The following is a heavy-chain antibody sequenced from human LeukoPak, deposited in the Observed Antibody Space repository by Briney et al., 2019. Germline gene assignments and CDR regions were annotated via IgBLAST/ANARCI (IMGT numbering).Heavy chain of an antibody. CDR1: GFIFSSYA. J-gene: IGHJ4*02. CDR2: IRGSGDRI. V-gene: IGHV3-23*01. CDR3: AKTRGGVVATTSDN. D-gene: IGHD5-12*01. Sequence: GGSLRLSCAASGFIFSSYAMSWVRQAPGKGLEWVSVIRGSGDRIYDADSVKGRFTISRDNSKNTLYLQMNSLRVEDTAVYYCAKTRGGVVATTSDNWGQGTLVTVSS.